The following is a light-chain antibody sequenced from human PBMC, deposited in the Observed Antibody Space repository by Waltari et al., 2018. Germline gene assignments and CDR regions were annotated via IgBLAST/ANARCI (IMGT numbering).Light chain of an antibody. CDR1: QSVSSY. Sequence: EIVLTQSPATLSLSPGERATLSCRASQSVSSYLAWYQQKPGQAPRLLNYDASNRATGIPARLSGSGSGTDFTLTISSLEPEDFAVYYCQQRSNWPTFGPGTKVDIK. V-gene: IGKV3-11*01. J-gene: IGKJ3*01. CDR2: DAS. CDR3: QQRSNWPT.